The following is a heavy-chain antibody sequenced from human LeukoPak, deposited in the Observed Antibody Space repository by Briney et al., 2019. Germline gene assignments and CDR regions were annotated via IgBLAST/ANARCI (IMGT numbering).Heavy chain of an antibody. CDR1: GFTFSSYA. CDR2: ISYDGGNK. J-gene: IGHJ4*02. D-gene: IGHD1-26*01. CDR3: ARVAPEWELLGYFDY. Sequence: PGRSLRLSCAAFGFTFSSYAMHWVRQAPGKGLEWVAVISYDGGNKYYADSVKGRFTISRDNSKNTLYLQMNSLRAEDTAVYYCARVAPEWELLGYFDYWGQGTLVTVSS. V-gene: IGHV3-30-3*01.